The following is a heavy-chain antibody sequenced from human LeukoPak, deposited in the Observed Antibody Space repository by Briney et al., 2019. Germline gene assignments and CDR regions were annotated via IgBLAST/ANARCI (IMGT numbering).Heavy chain of an antibody. CDR3: AREYCTNGVCPYYYYYYYMDV. CDR1: GGSFSGYY. D-gene: IGHD2-8*01. Sequence: PSETLSLTCAVYGGSFSGYYWSWIRQPPGKGLEWIGEINHSGSTNYNPSLKSRVTISVDTSKNQFSLKLSSVTAADTAVYYCAREYCTNGVCPYYYYYYYMDVWGKGTTVTVSS. CDR2: INHSGST. J-gene: IGHJ6*03. V-gene: IGHV4-34*01.